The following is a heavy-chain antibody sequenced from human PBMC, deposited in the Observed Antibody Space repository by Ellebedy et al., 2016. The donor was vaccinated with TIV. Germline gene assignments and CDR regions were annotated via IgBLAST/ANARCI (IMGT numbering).Heavy chain of an antibody. D-gene: IGHD6-13*01. Sequence: PGGSLRLSCAASGFTFSSYTMNWVRQAQGKGLEWVSSISTTGTYIHYADSVKGRFTISRDNAKNSLFLQMNSLRVEDTAVYFCARPAASYSSSWYDFDCWGQGTLVTVSS. CDR2: ISTTGTYI. J-gene: IGHJ4*02. CDR1: GFTFSSYT. V-gene: IGHV3-21*01. CDR3: ARPAASYSSSWYDFDC.